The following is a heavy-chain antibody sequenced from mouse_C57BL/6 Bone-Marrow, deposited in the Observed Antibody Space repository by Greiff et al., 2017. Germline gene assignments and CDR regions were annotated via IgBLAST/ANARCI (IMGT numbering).Heavy chain of an antibody. CDR1: GFTFSDYY. J-gene: IGHJ3*01. CDR2: IYYDGSST. CDR3: ARGSPDSSGPFAY. D-gene: IGHD3-2*02. V-gene: IGHV5-16*01. Sequence: EVQRVESEGGLVQPGSSMKLSCTASGFTFSDYYMAWVRQVPEKGLEWVANIYYDGSSTYYLDSLKSRFIISRDNAKNILYLQMSSLKTEDTATYCYARGSPDSSGPFAYWGQGTLVTVSA.